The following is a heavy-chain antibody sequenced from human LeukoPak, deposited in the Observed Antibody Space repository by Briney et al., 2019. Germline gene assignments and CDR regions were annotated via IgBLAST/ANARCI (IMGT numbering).Heavy chain of an antibody. V-gene: IGHV4-34*01. Sequence: KPSETLSLSCGVCGGSFSGYYWSWIRQPPGKGLEWIGEINPRGSTNYNPSLKSRVTLSADTSKNQFSLTLNSVTAADTAVYYCARRRLGYYFDYWGQGTLVTVSS. CDR1: GGSFSGYY. J-gene: IGHJ4*02. D-gene: IGHD5-24*01. CDR3: ARRRLGYYFDY. CDR2: INPRGST.